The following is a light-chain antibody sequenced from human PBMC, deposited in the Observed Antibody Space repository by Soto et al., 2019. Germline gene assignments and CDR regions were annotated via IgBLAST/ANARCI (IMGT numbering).Light chain of an antibody. Sequence: QSVLTQSPSASASLGASVKLTCTLDSGHTNYAIAWHQQQPKKGPRYLMKVNSDGTHIKGDGIPDRFSGSSSGAERYLTISRLQAEDEADYYCQTWGTVTPVIFGGGTKVTVL. V-gene: IGLV4-69*01. CDR3: QTWGTVTPVI. CDR2: VNSDGTH. J-gene: IGLJ2*01. CDR1: SGHTNYA.